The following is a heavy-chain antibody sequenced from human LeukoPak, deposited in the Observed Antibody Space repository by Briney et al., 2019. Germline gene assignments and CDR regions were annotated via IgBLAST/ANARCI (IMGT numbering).Heavy chain of an antibody. D-gene: IGHD3-9*01. J-gene: IGHJ4*02. CDR3: ALGDILTGYWAEYFVY. V-gene: IGHV1-46*01. Sequence: EASVKVSCKASGYIFTSYYIHWVRQAPGQGLEWMGIINPSGGSTGYAQKFQGRVTMTRDTSTKTAYMELKNLRSDDTAMYYCALGDILTGYWAEYFVYWGQGTLITVSS. CDR2: INPSGGST. CDR1: GYIFTSYY.